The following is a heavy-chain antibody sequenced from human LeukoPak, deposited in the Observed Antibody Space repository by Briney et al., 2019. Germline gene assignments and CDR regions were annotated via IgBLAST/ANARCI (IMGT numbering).Heavy chain of an antibody. CDR2: IKQDGSEK. J-gene: IGHJ4*02. Sequence: GGSLRLSCTASGFTFGDYVMSWVRQAPGKGLEWVANIKQDGSEKYYVDSVKGRFTISRDNAKNSLYLQMNSLRAEDTAVYYCATGRGNYFRGEYYFDYWGQGTLVTVSS. V-gene: IGHV3-7*03. CDR1: GFTFGDYV. D-gene: IGHD2/OR15-2a*01. CDR3: ATGRGNYFRGEYYFDY.